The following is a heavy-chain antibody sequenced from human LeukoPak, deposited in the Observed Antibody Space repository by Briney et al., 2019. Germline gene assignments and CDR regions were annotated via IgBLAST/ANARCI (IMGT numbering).Heavy chain of an antibody. D-gene: IGHD3-3*01. CDR2: FYRGGST. CDR3: ARSEKSITIFGVVIITMFDY. CDR1: GYSISTGYY. V-gene: IGHV4-38-2*02. Sequence: SETLSLTCTVSGYSISTGYYWDWIRQPPGKGLEWIGTFYRGGSTYYNPSLKSRVTISVDTSKNQFSLNLTSVTAADTAVYYCARSEKSITIFGVVIITMFDYWGQGTLVTVSS. J-gene: IGHJ4*02.